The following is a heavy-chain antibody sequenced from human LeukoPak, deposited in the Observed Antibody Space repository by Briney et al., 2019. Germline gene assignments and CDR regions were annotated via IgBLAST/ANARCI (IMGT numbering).Heavy chain of an antibody. CDR2: INHSG. D-gene: IGHD3-3*01. V-gene: IGHV4-34*01. Sequence: SETLSLTCAVYGGSFSGYYWSWIRQPPGEGLEWIGEINHSGTISVDTSKNQFSLKLSSVTAADTAVYYCARGRHDFWSGYSYFDYWGQGILVTVSS. CDR1: GGSFSGYY. J-gene: IGHJ4*02. CDR3: ARGRHDFWSGYSYFDY.